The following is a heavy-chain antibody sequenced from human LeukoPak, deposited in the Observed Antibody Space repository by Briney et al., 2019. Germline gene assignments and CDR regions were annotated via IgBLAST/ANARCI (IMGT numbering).Heavy chain of an antibody. J-gene: IGHJ3*02. V-gene: IGHV4-39*07. D-gene: IGHD1-26*01. Sequence: SETLSLTCTVSGGSISSSRYYWGWIRQPPGKGLEWIGGIYYSGSTYYNSSLKSRVTISVDTSKNQFSLRLSSVTAADTAIYYCAKVGIGPLGGATDAFDIWGLGTMVTVSS. CDR1: GGSISSSRYY. CDR2: IYYSGST. CDR3: AKVGIGPLGGATDAFDI.